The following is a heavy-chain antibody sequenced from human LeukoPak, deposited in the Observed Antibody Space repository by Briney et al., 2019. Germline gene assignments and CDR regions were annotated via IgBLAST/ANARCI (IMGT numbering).Heavy chain of an antibody. CDR2: IYYSGST. D-gene: IGHD6-6*01. V-gene: IGHV4-39*07. Sequence: PSETLSFNCTVSGGSISSSSYYGGWIRQPPGKGLEWIGSIYYSGSTSYNPSLKSRVTISVDTSKNQFSLKLSSVTAADTAVYYCARDSGHPAGRCSSWDWGHLTLVTVSS. J-gene: IGHJ4*01. CDR1: GGSISSSSYY. CDR3: ARDSGHPAGRCSSWD.